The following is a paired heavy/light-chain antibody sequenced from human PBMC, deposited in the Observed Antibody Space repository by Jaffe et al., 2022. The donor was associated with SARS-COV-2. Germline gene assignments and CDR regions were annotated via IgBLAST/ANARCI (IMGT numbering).Light chain of an antibody. V-gene: IGKV2-30*01. CDR1: QSLVYSDGNTY. CDR3: MQGTHWPWT. Sequence: DVVMTQSPLSLPVTLGQPASISCRSSQSLVYSDGNTYLNWFQQRPGQSPRRLIYKVSNRDSGVPDRFSGSGSGTDFTLKISRVEAEDVGVYYCMQGTHWPWTFGQGTKVEIK. J-gene: IGKJ1*01. CDR2: KVS.
Heavy chain of an antibody. D-gene: IGHD1-26*01. CDR2: ISSSGSTI. CDR1: GFTFSDYY. J-gene: IGHJ4*02. V-gene: IGHV3-11*01. Sequence: QVQLVESGGGLVKPGGSLRLSCAASGFTFSDYYMSWIRQAPGKGLEWVSYISSSGSTIYYADSVKGRFTISRDNAKNSLYLQMNSLRAEDTAVYYCARDIWELRGAHWGQGTLVTVSS. CDR3: ARDIWELRGAH.